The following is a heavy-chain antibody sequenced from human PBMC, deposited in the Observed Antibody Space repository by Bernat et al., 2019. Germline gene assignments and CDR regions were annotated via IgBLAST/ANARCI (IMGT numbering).Heavy chain of an antibody. CDR3: ARGGGGDFWSGYLMGWFDP. CDR1: GYTFTSYG. J-gene: IGHJ5*02. D-gene: IGHD3-3*01. V-gene: IGHV1-18*04. Sequence: QVQLVQSGAEVKKPGASVKVSCKASGYTFTSYGISWVRQAPGQGLEWMGWSSAYNGNTNYAQKLQGRVTMTTDTSTNTAYMELRSLRSDDTAVYYCARGGGGDFWSGYLMGWFDPWGQGTLVTVSS. CDR2: SSAYNGNT.